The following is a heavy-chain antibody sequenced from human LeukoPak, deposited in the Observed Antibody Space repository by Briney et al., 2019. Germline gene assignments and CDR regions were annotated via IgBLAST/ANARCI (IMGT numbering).Heavy chain of an antibody. CDR2: IWYDGGIK. V-gene: IGHV3-33*06. D-gene: IGHD5-24*01. CDR1: GFTFDTYG. Sequence: LPGRSLRLSCVASGFTFDTYGMQWVRQTPGKGLEWVAVIWYDGGIKYYVDAVKGRFTISRDNSKNTLYLQMNSLRADDTAVYYCTKDSRNDGYRMFDYWGQGTLVTVSS. CDR3: TKDSRNDGYRMFDY. J-gene: IGHJ4*02.